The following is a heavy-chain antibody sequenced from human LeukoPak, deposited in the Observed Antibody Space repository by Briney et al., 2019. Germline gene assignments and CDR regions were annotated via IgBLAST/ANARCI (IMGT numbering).Heavy chain of an antibody. D-gene: IGHD4-23*01. CDR2: INHSGST. V-gene: IGHV4-34*01. CDR1: GGSFSGYY. Sequence: SETLSLTCAVYGGSFSGYYWSWIRQPPGKGLEWIGEINHSGSTNYNPSLKSRVTISVDTSKNQFSLKLSSVTAADTAVYYCAREMDYGGNFFDYWGQGTLVTVSS. CDR3: AREMDYGGNFFDY. J-gene: IGHJ4*02.